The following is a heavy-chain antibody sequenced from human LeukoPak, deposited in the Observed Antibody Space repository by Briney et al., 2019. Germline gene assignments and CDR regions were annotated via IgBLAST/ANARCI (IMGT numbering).Heavy chain of an antibody. CDR2: IYPGDSDT. V-gene: IGHV5-51*01. CDR1: GYTFSNHW. D-gene: IGHD1-1*01. Sequence: GESLKISCKTSGYTFSNHWIGWVRQMPGKGLEWMGIIYPGDSDTRYSPSFQGQVTISADKSISTAYLQWSSLKASDTAMYYCARHGTTTGTSGAFDIWGQGTMVTVSS. CDR3: ARHGTTTGTSGAFDI. J-gene: IGHJ3*02.